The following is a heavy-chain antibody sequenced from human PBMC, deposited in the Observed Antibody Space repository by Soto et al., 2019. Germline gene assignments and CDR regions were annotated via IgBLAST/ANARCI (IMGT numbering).Heavy chain of an antibody. D-gene: IGHD3-22*01. CDR2: IDYRGST. Sequence: QVQLQEPGPGLVKPSQTLSLTCTVSGGSISSGGYYWSWIRQHPVKGLEWIGYIDYRGSTYSTPFVNSRVTISVDTSKNKCTLKVSSVTAADTAVYYCARDHYDCIGHDAFVTWGQGTMVTFSS. CDR3: ARDHYDCIGHDAFVT. CDR1: GGSISSGGYY. J-gene: IGHJ3*02. V-gene: IGHV4-31*03.